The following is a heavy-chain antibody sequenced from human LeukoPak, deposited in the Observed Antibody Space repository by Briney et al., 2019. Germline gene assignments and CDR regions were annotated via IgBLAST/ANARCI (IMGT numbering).Heavy chain of an antibody. D-gene: IGHD3-10*01. CDR3: STGMLRGLAPVLLAY. Sequence: SETLSLTCTVSGGSISSSRYYWGWIRQPPGRGLEWIGSIYYSGSTYYNPSLRSRVTISLDTSKNQFSLNLRSVTAADTAVYYCSTGMLRGLAPVLLAYWGEGTLVTVSS. CDR2: IYYSGST. CDR1: GGSISSSRYY. V-gene: IGHV4-39*07. J-gene: IGHJ4*02.